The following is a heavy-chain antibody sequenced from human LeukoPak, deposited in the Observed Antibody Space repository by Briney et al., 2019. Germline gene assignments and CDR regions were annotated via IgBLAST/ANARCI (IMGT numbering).Heavy chain of an antibody. CDR1: GFIFSGYG. CDR2: FSHDASTN. Sequence: GGSLTLSCAASGFIFSGYGMHWVREAPGKGREWVGLFSHDASTNHFADSVNGRFTISRDNSKNTLYLQMNSLRVEDTAVYSCAKYRILISFADVSKHWGQGTLVTVSS. V-gene: IGHV3-30*18. D-gene: IGHD2-15*01. CDR3: AKYRILISFADVSKH. J-gene: IGHJ1*01.